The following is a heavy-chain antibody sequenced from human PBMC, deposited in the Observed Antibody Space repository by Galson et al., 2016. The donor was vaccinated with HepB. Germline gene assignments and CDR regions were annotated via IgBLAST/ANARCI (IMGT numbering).Heavy chain of an antibody. CDR2: INPGTGGT. J-gene: IGHJ2*01. Sequence: SVKVSCKASGYTFTGYYMHWVRQAPGQGLEWIGWINPGTGGTNYAQKFQGRVTMTRDTSISTAYLELSRLTSDGTAVYYCARGDDDSNLSDLWGRGTLVTVSS. CDR3: ARGDDDSNLSDL. CDR1: GYTFTGYY. D-gene: IGHD4-11*01. V-gene: IGHV1-2*02.